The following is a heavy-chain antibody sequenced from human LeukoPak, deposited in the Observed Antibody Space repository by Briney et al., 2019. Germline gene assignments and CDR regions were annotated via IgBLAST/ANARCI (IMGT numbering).Heavy chain of an antibody. CDR2: IYPSDSDT. CDR1: GYSFTSYW. CDR3: ARTMVRGVITSSFDF. D-gene: IGHD3-10*01. Sequence: GESLKISCKGSGYSFTSYWIGWVRQMPGKGLEWMGIIYPSDSDTRYSPSFRGQVTISADKSISTAYLQWSSLKASDTAMYYCARTMVRGVITSSFDFWGQGTLVTVSS. J-gene: IGHJ4*02. V-gene: IGHV5-51*01.